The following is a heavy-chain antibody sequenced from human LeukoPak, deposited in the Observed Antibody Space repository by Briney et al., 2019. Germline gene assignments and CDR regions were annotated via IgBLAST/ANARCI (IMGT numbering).Heavy chain of an antibody. CDR1: GGSISSYY. D-gene: IGHD1-26*01. V-gene: IGHV4-59*01. Sequence: SETLSLTCTVSGGSISSYYWSWIRQPPGKGLEWIGYIYYSGSTNYSPSLKSRVTISVDTSKNQFSLKLSSVTAADTAVYYCARGPGRGRNGEVDYWGQGTLVTVSS. CDR2: IYYSGST. J-gene: IGHJ4*02. CDR3: ARGPGRGRNGEVDY.